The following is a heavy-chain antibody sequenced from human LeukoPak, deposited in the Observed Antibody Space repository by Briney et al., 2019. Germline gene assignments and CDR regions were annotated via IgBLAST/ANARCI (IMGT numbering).Heavy chain of an antibody. D-gene: IGHD4-17*01. CDR2: SYHIGDT. CDR1: GYSISSGYY. CDR3: ARTPDYGDYMNFDY. V-gene: IGHV4-38-2*01. Sequence: PSETLSLTCAVSGYSISSGYYWGWIRQPPGKGRGWIGTSYHIGDTYYNPSRESRVTISVATSKNQFSLKLSSVTAAATAVYYCARTPDYGDYMNFDYWGQGTLVTVSS. J-gene: IGHJ4*02.